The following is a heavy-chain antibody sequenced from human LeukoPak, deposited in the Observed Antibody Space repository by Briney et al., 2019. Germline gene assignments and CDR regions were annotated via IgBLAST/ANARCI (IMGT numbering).Heavy chain of an antibody. CDR1: GFTFSSYA. D-gene: IGHD6-13*01. Sequence: PGGSLRLSCAASGFTFSSYAMSWVRQAPGKGLEWVSVISGSGINTYYADSVKGRFTISRDNSKNTLYLQMNTLRAEDTALYYCAKYTFSWYEDYWGQGTLVTVSS. CDR3: AKYTFSWYEDY. V-gene: IGHV3-23*01. J-gene: IGHJ4*02. CDR2: ISGSGINT.